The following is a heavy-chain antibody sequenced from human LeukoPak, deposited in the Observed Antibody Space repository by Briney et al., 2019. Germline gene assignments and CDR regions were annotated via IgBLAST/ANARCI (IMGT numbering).Heavy chain of an antibody. Sequence: ASVKVSCKASGYTFTSYGISWVRQAPGQGLEWMGWISAYNGNTNYAQKLQGRVTMTTDTSTSTAYMELRSLRSDDTAVYYCARGITIFGVVINYYYYYMDVWGKGTTVTVSS. CDR3: ARGITIFGVVINYYYYYMDV. J-gene: IGHJ6*03. CDR1: GYTFTSYG. D-gene: IGHD3-3*01. V-gene: IGHV1-18*01. CDR2: ISAYNGNT.